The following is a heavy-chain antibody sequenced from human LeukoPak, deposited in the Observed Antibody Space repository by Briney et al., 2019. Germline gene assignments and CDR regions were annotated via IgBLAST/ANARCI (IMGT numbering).Heavy chain of an antibody. CDR3: AKESSGYDH. CDR1: GFMFSSYA. D-gene: IGHD6-19*01. V-gene: IGHV3-64*01. J-gene: IGHJ4*02. Sequence: GGSLRLSCEVSGFMFSSYAMHWVRQAPGKGLEFVSAISSNGGSTYHANSVKGRFTISRDNSKNTVYLQMGSLRIEDMAVYYCAKESSGYDHWGQGTLVTVSS. CDR2: ISSNGGST.